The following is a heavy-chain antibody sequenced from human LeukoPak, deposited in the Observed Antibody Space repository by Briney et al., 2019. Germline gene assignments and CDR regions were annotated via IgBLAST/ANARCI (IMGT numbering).Heavy chain of an antibody. J-gene: IGHJ4*02. CDR2: IYHSGST. Sequence: TSETLSLTCTVSGGSISSGGYYWSWIRQPPGKGLEWIGYIYHSGSTYYNPSLKSRVTISVDRSKNQFSLKLSSVTAADTAVYYCARGDAELGEFDYWGQGTLVTVSS. CDR3: ARGDAELGEFDY. D-gene: IGHD3-10*01. CDR1: GGSISSGGYY. V-gene: IGHV4-30-2*01.